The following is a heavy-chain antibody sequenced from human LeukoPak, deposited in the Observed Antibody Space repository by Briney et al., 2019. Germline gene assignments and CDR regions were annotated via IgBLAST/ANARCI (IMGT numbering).Heavy chain of an antibody. CDR2: INTNTGNP. Sequence: ASVKVSCKASGYTFTSNAMHWVRQAPGQGLEWMGWINTNTGNPTYAQGFTGRFVFSLDTSVSTAYLQISSLKAEDTAVYYCARGHSSSWYYFDYWGQGTLVTVSS. CDR3: ARGHSSSWYYFDY. V-gene: IGHV7-4-1*02. J-gene: IGHJ4*02. D-gene: IGHD6-13*01. CDR1: GYTFTSNA.